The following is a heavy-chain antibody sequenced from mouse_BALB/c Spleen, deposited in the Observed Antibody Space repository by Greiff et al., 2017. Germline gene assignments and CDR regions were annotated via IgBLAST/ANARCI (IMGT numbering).Heavy chain of an antibody. D-gene: IGHD1-1*01. V-gene: IGHV1S135*01. J-gene: IGHJ3*01. CDR3: TRGPYYEGFAY. CDR1: GYAFTSYN. CDR2: IDPYNGGT. Sequence: VHVKQSGPELVKPGASVKVSCKASGYAFTSYNMYWVKQSHGKSLEWIGYIDPYNGGTSYNQKFKGKAKLTAVTSTSTAYMELSSLTNEDSAVYYCTRGPYYEGFAYWGQGTLVTVSA.